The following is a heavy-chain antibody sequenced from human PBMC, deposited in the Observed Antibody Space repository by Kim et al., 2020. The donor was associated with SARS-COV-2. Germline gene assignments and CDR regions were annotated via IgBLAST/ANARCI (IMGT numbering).Heavy chain of an antibody. V-gene: IGHV3-23*01. D-gene: IGHD3-16*01. Sequence: SGKGRFTISRDNSKSTLFLQMNSLRAEDTAVYYCAKDWGSDDSATWYSDYWGQGTLVSVSS. CDR3: AKDWGSDDSATWYSDY. J-gene: IGHJ4*02.